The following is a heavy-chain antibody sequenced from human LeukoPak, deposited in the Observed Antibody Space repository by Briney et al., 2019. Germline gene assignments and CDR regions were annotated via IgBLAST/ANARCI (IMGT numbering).Heavy chain of an antibody. D-gene: IGHD3-3*01. V-gene: IGHV1-69-2*01. Sequence: ATVKISCKVSGYAFTDYYMHWVQQAPGKGLEWMGLVDPEDGETIYAEKFQGRVTITADTSTDTAYMELSSLRSEDTAVYYCATGPDYDFWSGATQIDYWGQGTLVTVSS. CDR1: GYAFTDYY. CDR2: VDPEDGET. J-gene: IGHJ4*02. CDR3: ATGPDYDFWSGATQIDY.